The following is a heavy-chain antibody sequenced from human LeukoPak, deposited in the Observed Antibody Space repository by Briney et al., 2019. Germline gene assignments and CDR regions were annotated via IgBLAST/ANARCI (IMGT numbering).Heavy chain of an antibody. Sequence: GGSLRLSCAASGFTFSSYGMHWVRQAPGKGLEWVAFIRYDGSAKYYADSVKGRFTISRDKSKNTVYMEMNSLRAADTAVYYCAKVGFDYWGQGTLVTVSS. V-gene: IGHV3-30*02. J-gene: IGHJ4*02. CDR3: AKVGFDY. CDR1: GFTFSSYG. CDR2: IRYDGSAK.